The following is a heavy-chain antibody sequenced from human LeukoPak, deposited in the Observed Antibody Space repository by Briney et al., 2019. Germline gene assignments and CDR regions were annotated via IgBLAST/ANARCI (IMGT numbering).Heavy chain of an antibody. V-gene: IGHV4-61*02. J-gene: IGHJ4*02. CDR1: GGSISSGSYY. Sequence: SETLSLTCTVSGGSISSGSYYWSWIRQPAGKGLEWIGRIYTSGSTNYNPSLKSRVTISVDTSKNQFSLKLSPVTAADTAVYYCARGLRGGKIRPSYYFDYWGQGTLVTVSS. CDR2: IYTSGST. CDR3: ARGLRGGKIRPSYYFDY. D-gene: IGHD2-15*01.